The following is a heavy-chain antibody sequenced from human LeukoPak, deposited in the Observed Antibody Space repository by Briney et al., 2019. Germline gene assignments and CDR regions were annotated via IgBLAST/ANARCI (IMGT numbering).Heavy chain of an antibody. V-gene: IGHV1-8*01. CDR3: ARVRGYDSSGYYLFGY. CDR1: GYTFTSYD. J-gene: IGHJ4*02. D-gene: IGHD3-22*01. Sequence: ASVKVSCKASGYTFTSYDINWVRQATGQGLEWMGWMNPNSGNTGYAQKFQGRVTMTRNTSISTAYMELRSLRSEDTAVYYCARVRGYDSSGYYLFGYWGQGTLVTVSS. CDR2: MNPNSGNT.